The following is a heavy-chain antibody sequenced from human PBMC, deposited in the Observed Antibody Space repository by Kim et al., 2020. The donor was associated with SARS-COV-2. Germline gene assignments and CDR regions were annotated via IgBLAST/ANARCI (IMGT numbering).Heavy chain of an antibody. J-gene: IGHJ3*02. Sequence: GGSLRLSCAASGFIFSGSAMHWVRQASGKGVEWVGRIRSQANSYATAYAASVKGRFTISRDDSTTTTYLQMNSLNTEDTAVYDCTRVPGTTLAFWYAFD. CDR1: GFIFSGSA. CDR2: IRSQANSYAT. V-gene: IGHV3-73*01. CDR3: TRVPGTTLAFWYAFD. D-gene: IGHD1-1*01.